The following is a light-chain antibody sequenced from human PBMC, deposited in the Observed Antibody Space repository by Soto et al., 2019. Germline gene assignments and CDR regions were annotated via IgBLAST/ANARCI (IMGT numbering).Light chain of an antibody. Sequence: DIQVTQSPSSLSASVGDRVTITCLACQDITNYLNWYQQKPGKAPKLLIYDASNLETGVPSRFRGSGSGTDFTFTISDLQPEDVATYYCQQYDNLLISFGQGTRLDIK. J-gene: IGKJ5*01. V-gene: IGKV1-33*01. CDR3: QQYDNLLIS. CDR1: QDITNY. CDR2: DAS.